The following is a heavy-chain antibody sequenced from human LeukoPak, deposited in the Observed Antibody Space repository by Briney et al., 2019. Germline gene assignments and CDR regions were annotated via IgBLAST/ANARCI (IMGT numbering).Heavy chain of an antibody. V-gene: IGHV1-18*01. CDR3: ARELWCSGGNCYLNALDI. J-gene: IGHJ3*02. Sequence: ASVKVSCKTSGYIFTSYGIIWVRQAPGQGLEWMAYISPLNGKTGYAKNIQGRVTMTTDTSKSTAYMEMRSLSFDDTAVYFCARELWCSGGNCYLNALDIWGQGTMVTVSS. CDR1: GYIFTSYG. CDR2: ISPLNGKT. D-gene: IGHD2-15*01.